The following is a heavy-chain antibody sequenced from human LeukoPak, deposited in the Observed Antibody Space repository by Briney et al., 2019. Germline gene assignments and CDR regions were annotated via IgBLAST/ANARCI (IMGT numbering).Heavy chain of an antibody. J-gene: IGHJ3*02. CDR2: IYYSGST. Sequence: SETLSLTCTVSGGSISSSSYYWGWIRQPPGKGLEWIGSIYYSGSTYYNPSLKSRVTISVDTSKNQFSLKLSSVTAADTAVYYCARVGGSGAINTEDGAFDIWGQGTMVTVSS. D-gene: IGHD3-10*01. CDR1: GGSISSSSYY. CDR3: ARVGGSGAINTEDGAFDI. V-gene: IGHV4-39*07.